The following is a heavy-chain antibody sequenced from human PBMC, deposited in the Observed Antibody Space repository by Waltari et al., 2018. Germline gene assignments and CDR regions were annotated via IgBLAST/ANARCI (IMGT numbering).Heavy chain of an antibody. CDR3: ARYSSSWPNYYYYMDV. CDR1: GGSISSYY. CDR2: IYYSGST. V-gene: IGHV4-59*01. J-gene: IGHJ6*03. D-gene: IGHD6-13*01. Sequence: QVQLQESGSGLVKPSETLSLTCTVSGGSISSYYWSWIRQPPGKGLEWIGYIYYSGSTNYNPSLKSRVTISVDTSKNQFSLKLSSVTAAGTAVYYCARYSSSWPNYYYYMDVWGKGTTVTVSS.